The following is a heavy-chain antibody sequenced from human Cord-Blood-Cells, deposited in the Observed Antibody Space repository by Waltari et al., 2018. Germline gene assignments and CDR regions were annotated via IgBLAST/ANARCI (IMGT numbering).Heavy chain of an antibody. J-gene: IGHJ3*02. CDR3: ARPGIVGATRGAFDI. CDR1: GCSISSSSYY. V-gene: IGHV4-39*01. D-gene: IGHD1-26*01. CDR2: IYYSGST. Sequence: QLQLQESGPGLVKPSETLSLTCTVSGCSISSSSYYWGWIRQPPGQGLEWIGSIYYSGSTYYNPSLKSRVTISVDTSKNQFSLKLSSVTAADTAVYYCARPGIVGATRGAFDIWGQGTMVTVSS.